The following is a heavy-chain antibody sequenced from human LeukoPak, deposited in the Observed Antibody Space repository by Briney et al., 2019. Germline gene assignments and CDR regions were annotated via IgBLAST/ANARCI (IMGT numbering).Heavy chain of an antibody. Sequence: PSETLSLTCTVSGYSISSGYYWGWIRQPPGKGLEWIGNIYHSGSTYYNPSLKSRVTMSVDTSKNQFSLKLSSVTAADTAVYYCARFTQYSGYADQWGQGTLVTVSS. CDR1: GYSISSGYY. V-gene: IGHV4-38-2*02. CDR3: ARFTQYSGYADQ. D-gene: IGHD5-12*01. J-gene: IGHJ4*02. CDR2: IYHSGST.